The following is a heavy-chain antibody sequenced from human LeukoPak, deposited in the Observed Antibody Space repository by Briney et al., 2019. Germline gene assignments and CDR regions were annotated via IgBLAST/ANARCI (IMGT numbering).Heavy chain of an antibody. V-gene: IGHV4-38-2*01. D-gene: IGHD3-9*01. CDR3: ARWVDLTVY. J-gene: IGHJ4*02. CDR1: GFTFSNYW. Sequence: GSLRLSCAASGFTFSNYWMHWIRQPPGKGLEWIGSFDHTGTTYYNPSLKSRVTTSVDTSNNQLSLRLSSVTAADTAVYYCARWVDLTVYWGQGTLVTVSS. CDR2: FDHTGTT.